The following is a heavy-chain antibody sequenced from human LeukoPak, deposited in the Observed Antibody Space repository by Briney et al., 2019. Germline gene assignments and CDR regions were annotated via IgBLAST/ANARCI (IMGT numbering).Heavy chain of an antibody. CDR2: IIPIFGTA. V-gene: IGHV1-69*06. D-gene: IGHD3-10*01. J-gene: IGHJ5*02. CDR3: ARENSAARFDP. CDR1: GGTFSSYA. Sequence: SVKVSCKASGGTFSSYAISWVRQAPGQGLEWMGGIIPIFGTANCAQKFQGRVTITADKSTSTAYMELSSLRSEDTAVYYCARENSAARFDPWGQGTLVTVSS.